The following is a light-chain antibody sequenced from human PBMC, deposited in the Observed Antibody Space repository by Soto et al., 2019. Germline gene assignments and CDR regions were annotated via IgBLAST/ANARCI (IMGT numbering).Light chain of an antibody. V-gene: IGLV2-14*03. CDR3: SSYTSSSTLSTYV. CDR1: SSDVGGYNY. J-gene: IGLJ1*01. Sequence: QSALAQPASVSGSPGQSITISCTGTSSDVGGYNYVSWYQHHPGKAPKLMIYDVSNRPSGVSNRFSGSKSGNTASLIISGLQAEDEADYYCSSYTSSSTLSTYVFGTGTKLPVL. CDR2: DVS.